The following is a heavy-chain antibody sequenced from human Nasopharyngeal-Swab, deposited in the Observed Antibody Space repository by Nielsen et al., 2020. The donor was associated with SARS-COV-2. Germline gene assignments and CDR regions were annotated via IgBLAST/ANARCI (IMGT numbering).Heavy chain of an antibody. J-gene: IGHJ4*02. CDR2: ISYDGSNK. CDR3: ARETHGSGSYVNFDY. CDR1: GFTFSSYG. Sequence: GESLKISCAASGFTFSSYGMHWVRQAPGKGLEWVAVISYDGSNKYYADSVKGRFTISRDNSKNTLYLQMNRLRGEDTAVYYCARETHGSGSYVNFDYWGQGTLVAVSS. D-gene: IGHD3-10*01. V-gene: IGHV3-30*03.